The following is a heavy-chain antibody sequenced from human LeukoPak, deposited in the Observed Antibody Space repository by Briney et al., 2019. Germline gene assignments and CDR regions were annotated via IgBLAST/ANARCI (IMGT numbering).Heavy chain of an antibody. CDR1: GFTFSSYA. CDR2: ISYDGSNK. Sequence: PGGSLRLSCAASGFTFSSYAMHWVRQAPGKGLEWVAVISYDGSNKYYADSVKGRFTISRVNSKNTLYLQMNSLRAEDTAVYYCARDMVAVAMDYWGQGTLVTVSS. J-gene: IGHJ4*02. D-gene: IGHD6-19*01. CDR3: ARDMVAVAMDY. V-gene: IGHV3-30-3*01.